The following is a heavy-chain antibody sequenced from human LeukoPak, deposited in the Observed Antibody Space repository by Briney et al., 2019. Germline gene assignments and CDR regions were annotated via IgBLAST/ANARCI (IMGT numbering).Heavy chain of an antibody. CDR3: AKDQSIAVTGTWDF. J-gene: IGHJ4*02. Sequence: GGSLRLSCAASGFTFSDYYMSWIRQAPGKGLEWVSYISGTSSYTNYADSVKGRFTISRDNSKNTLNLQMSSLRAEDTAVYYCAKDQSIAVTGTWDFWGQGTLVTVSS. CDR1: GFTFSDYY. CDR2: ISGTSSYT. V-gene: IGHV3-11*06. D-gene: IGHD6-19*01.